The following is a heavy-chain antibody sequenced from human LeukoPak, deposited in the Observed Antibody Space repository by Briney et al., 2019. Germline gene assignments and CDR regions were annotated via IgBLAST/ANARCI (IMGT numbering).Heavy chain of an antibody. Sequence: GGSLRLSCAASGFTFSDYYMTWIRQAPGKGLEWVSYIRSRGSSIYYTDSVRGRFTISRDNAKNSLYLQMNGLRAEGTAVYYCASTSWELPDYWGQGTLVTVSS. CDR3: ASTSWELPDY. J-gene: IGHJ4*02. D-gene: IGHD1-26*01. CDR2: IRSRGSSI. V-gene: IGHV3-11*04. CDR1: GFTFSDYY.